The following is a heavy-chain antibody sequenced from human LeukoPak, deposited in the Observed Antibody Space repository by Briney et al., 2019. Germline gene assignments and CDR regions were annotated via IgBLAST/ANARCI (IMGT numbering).Heavy chain of an antibody. CDR2: ISAYNGNT. CDR3: ARDYLVSPLGDYGMDV. D-gene: IGHD2-8*01. Sequence: GASVRVSCKASGYTFTSYGISWVRQAPGQGLEWMGWISAYNGNTNYAQRLQGRVTMTTDTSTSTAYMELRSLRSDDTAVYYCARDYLVSPLGDYGMDVWGQGTTVTVSS. J-gene: IGHJ6*02. CDR1: GYTFTSYG. V-gene: IGHV1-18*01.